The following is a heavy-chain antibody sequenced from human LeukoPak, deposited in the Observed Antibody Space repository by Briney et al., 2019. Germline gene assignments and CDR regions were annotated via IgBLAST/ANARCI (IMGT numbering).Heavy chain of an antibody. CDR1: GYTFTSYG. D-gene: IGHD2-21*02. V-gene: IGHV1-18*01. Sequence: GASVKVSCKASGYTFTSYGISWVRQAPGQGLEWMGWISAYNGNTNYAQKLQGRVTMTTDTSTSTAYMELRSLRSDDTAVYYCARGALVVVTATPGYYYYGMDVWGQGTTVTVSS. J-gene: IGHJ6*02. CDR2: ISAYNGNT. CDR3: ARGALVVVTATPGYYYYGMDV.